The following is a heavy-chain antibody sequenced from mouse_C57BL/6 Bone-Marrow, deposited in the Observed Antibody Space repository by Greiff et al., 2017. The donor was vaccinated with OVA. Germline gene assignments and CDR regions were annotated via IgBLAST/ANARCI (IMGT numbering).Heavy chain of an antibody. J-gene: IGHJ4*01. CDR2: ISDGGSYT. CDR3: ARDRGITTVVAPAMDY. V-gene: IGHV5-4*01. Sequence: EVKVEESGGGLVKPGGSLKLSCAASGFTFSSYAMSWVRQTPEKRLEWVATISDGGSYTYYPDNVKGRFTISRDNAKNNLYLQMSHLKSEDTAMYYCARDRGITTVVAPAMDYWGQGTSVTVSS. D-gene: IGHD1-1*01. CDR1: GFTFSSYA.